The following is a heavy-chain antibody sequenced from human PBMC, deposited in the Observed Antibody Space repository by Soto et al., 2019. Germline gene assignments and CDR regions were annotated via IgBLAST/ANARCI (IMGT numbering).Heavy chain of an antibody. CDR2: IKQDGSEK. V-gene: IGHV3-7*01. J-gene: IGHJ4*02. D-gene: IGHD1-1*01. CDR3: ARGHDFSFDY. Sequence: GGSLRLSCTGSGFTFCDYAMSWVRRAPGKGLEWVANIKQDGSEKYYVHSVRGRFTASRDNAQSSQYLQMNTLRAEDTAVYYCARGHDFSFDYWGQGVLVTDSS. CDR1: GFTFCDYA.